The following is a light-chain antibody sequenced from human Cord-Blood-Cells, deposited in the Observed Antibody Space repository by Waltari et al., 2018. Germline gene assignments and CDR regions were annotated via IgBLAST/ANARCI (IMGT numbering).Light chain of an antibody. CDR1: SSDVGSYNR. V-gene: IGLV2-18*02. J-gene: IGLJ3*02. CDR3: SSYTSSSTWV. Sequence: HSALTQPPSVSGSPGQSVTISCTGTSSDVGSYNRASWYQQPPGTAPKLMIYEVRNRPSGVPDRFSGSKSGNTASLTISGLQAEDEADYYCSSYTSSSTWVFGGGTKLTVL. CDR2: EVR.